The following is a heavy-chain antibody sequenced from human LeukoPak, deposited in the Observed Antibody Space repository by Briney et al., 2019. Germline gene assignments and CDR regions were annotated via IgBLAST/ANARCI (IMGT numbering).Heavy chain of an antibody. D-gene: IGHD3-22*01. CDR1: GFTFTNHI. V-gene: IGHV3-30-3*01. CDR2: ILYDGSNK. J-gene: IGHJ5*02. Sequence: GGSLRLSCAASGFTFTNHIMHWVRQAPGKGLEWVAVILYDGSNKYYADSVKGRFTISRDNSKNTVYLQMNSPRAEDTALYYCAREAIVVERWFDPWGQGTLVTVSS. CDR3: AREAIVVERWFDP.